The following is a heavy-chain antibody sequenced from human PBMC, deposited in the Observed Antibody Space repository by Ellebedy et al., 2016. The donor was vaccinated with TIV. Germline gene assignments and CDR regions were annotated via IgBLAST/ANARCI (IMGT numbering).Heavy chain of an antibody. Sequence: AASVKVSCKASGGTFSSYAISWVRQAPGQGLEWMGGIIPIFGTANYAQKFQGRVTITADESTSTAYMELSSLRSEDTAVYYCAREVGDYDSSGYYHPGWFDPWGQGTLVTVSS. D-gene: IGHD3-22*01. J-gene: IGHJ5*02. CDR2: IIPIFGTA. CDR1: GGTFSSYA. V-gene: IGHV1-69*13. CDR3: AREVGDYDSSGYYHPGWFDP.